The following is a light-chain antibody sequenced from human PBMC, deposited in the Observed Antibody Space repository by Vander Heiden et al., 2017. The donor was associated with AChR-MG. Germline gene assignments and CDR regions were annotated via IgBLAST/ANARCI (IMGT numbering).Light chain of an antibody. CDR1: QSIGTW. CDR3: QQCASYSDIS. CDR2: RAS. Sequence: DIQMTQSLSTLSASVGVRVTLTCRARQSIGTWFAWYQQNQGKSPRLLIYRASKLASGVPSRFSGSGSGTEFTLTISSLHPDDFGTYYCQQCASYSDISFGQGTRLEIK. V-gene: IGKV1-5*03. J-gene: IGKJ5*01.